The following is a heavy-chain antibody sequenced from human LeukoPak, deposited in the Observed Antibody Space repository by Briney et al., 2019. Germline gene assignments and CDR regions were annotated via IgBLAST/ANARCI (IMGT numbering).Heavy chain of an antibody. Sequence: ASVKVSCKASGYTFTSYYMHWVRQAPGQGLEWVGIINPSGDPTTYAQKFQGRVTMTRDMSTSTVYMELSSLRSEDTAVYYCASETSDGYNYPDYWGQGTLVTVSS. CDR2: INPSGDPT. CDR3: ASETSDGYNYPDY. D-gene: IGHD5-24*01. V-gene: IGHV1-46*01. CDR1: GYTFTSYY. J-gene: IGHJ4*02.